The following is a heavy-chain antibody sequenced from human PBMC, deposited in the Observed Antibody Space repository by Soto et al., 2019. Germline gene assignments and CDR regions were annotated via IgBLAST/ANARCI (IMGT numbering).Heavy chain of an antibody. CDR3: AKSMTTVTLFYFDY. CDR1: GFTFSSYA. D-gene: IGHD4-4*01. CDR2: ISGSGGST. Sequence: PGGSLRLSCAASGFTFSSYAMSWVRQARGKGLEWVSAISGSGGSTYYADSVKGRFTISRDNSKKTLYLKMISLRAEDTAVYYCAKSMTTVTLFYFDYWGQGTLVTDS. V-gene: IGHV3-23*01. J-gene: IGHJ4*02.